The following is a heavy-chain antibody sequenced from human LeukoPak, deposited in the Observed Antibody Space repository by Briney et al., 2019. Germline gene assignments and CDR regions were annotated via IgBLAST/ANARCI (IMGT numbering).Heavy chain of an antibody. CDR2: IIPIFGTA. V-gene: IGHV1-69*13. J-gene: IGHJ4*02. D-gene: IGHD3-10*01. CDR1: GGTFSSYA. Sequence: ASVKVSCKASGGTFSSYAISWVRQAPGQGLERMGGIIPIFGTANYAQKFQGRVTITADESTSTAYMELSSLRSEDTAVYYCARGDYYGSGSYYFDYWGQGTLVTVSS. CDR3: ARGDYYGSGSYYFDY.